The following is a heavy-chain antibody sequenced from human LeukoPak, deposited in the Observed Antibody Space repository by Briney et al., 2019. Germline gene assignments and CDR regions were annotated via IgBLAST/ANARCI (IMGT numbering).Heavy chain of an antibody. D-gene: IGHD2-21*02. Sequence: GASVKVSCKASGYSFTTYWIGWVRQMPGKGLEWIGIIYPGDSDTRYSPSFQGQVTISADKSISTAYLQWSSLKVSDTAIYYCARRAYCGGDCYIDYWGQGSLVTVSS. CDR3: ARRAYCGGDCYIDY. J-gene: IGHJ4*02. CDR1: GYSFTTYW. CDR2: IYPGDSDT. V-gene: IGHV5-51*01.